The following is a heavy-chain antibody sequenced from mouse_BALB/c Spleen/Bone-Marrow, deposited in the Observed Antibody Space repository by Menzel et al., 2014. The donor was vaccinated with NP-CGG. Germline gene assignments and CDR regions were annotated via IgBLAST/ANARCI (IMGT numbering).Heavy chain of an antibody. Sequence: VKLMESGPGLVSPSQLLSIPCTVSGFSLTSYGLHWVRQPPGKGLEWLGVIWAGGSTNYNSALMSRLSISKDNSKSQVFLKMNSLQTDDTAMYYCARGFHLDYWGQGTTLTVSS. CDR2: IWAGGST. J-gene: IGHJ2*01. V-gene: IGHV2-9*02. CDR3: ARGFHLDY. CDR1: GFSLTSYG. D-gene: IGHD1-2*01.